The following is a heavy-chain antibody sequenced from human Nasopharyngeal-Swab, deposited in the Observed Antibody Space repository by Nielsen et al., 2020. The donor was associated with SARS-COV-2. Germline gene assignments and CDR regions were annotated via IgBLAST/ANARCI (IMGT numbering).Heavy chain of an antibody. CDR1: GRSFSGYY. V-gene: IGHV4-34*01. Sequence: SETLSLTCAVYGRSFSGYYWGWIRQPPGKGLEWIGEINHSGSTNYNPSLKSRVTISVDTSKNQFSLKLSSVTAADTAVYYCARLLGYCSSTSCDYWGQGTLVTVSS. CDR2: INHSGST. D-gene: IGHD2-2*01. CDR3: ARLLGYCSSTSCDY. J-gene: IGHJ4*02.